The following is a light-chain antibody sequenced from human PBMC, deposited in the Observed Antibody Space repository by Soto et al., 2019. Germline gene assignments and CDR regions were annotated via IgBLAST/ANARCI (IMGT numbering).Light chain of an antibody. J-gene: IGLJ3*02. CDR3: SSYTTDTMWG. CDR1: GSDVGSYNY. Sequence: QSVLTQPASVSGSPGQSITLSCIGTGSDVGSYNYVSWYQQRPGKAPKLMIYEVNNRPSGVSDRFSGSKSANTASLTISGLQSEDEATYYCSSYTTDTMWGFGGGT. V-gene: IGLV2-14*01. CDR2: EVN.